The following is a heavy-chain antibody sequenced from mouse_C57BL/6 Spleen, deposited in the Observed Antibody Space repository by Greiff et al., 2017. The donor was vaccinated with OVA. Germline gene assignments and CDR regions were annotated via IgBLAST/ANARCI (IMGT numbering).Heavy chain of an antibody. CDR2: IYPASGST. CDR3: ARPHYYGSSYVVAY. CDR1: GYNFTSYW. V-gene: IGHV1-55*01. Sequence: VQLQQPGAELVKPGASVKMSCKASGYNFTSYWITWVKQRPGQGLEWIGEIYPASGSTKYNEKFKSKATLTVDTSSSTAYMQLSSLTSEDAGVYSCARPHYYGSSYVVAYWGQGTLVTVSA. D-gene: IGHD1-1*01. J-gene: IGHJ3*01.